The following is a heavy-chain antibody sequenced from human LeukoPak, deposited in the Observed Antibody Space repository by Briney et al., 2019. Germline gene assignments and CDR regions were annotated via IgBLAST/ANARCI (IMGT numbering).Heavy chain of an antibody. D-gene: IGHD6-13*01. CDR3: ARDAAAGTVWFDP. Sequence: PGGSLRLSCAASGFTFSDYYMSWIRQAPGKGLEWVSYISCSGSTIYYADSVKGRFTISRDNAKNSLYLQMNSLRAEDTAVYYCARDAAAGTVWFDPWGQGTLVTVSS. V-gene: IGHV3-11*01. CDR1: GFTFSDYY. J-gene: IGHJ5*02. CDR2: ISCSGSTI.